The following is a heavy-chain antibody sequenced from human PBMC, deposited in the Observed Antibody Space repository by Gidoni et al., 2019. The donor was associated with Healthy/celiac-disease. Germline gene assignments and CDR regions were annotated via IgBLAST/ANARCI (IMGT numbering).Heavy chain of an antibody. CDR2: ISSSSSTI. CDR3: ARSGYSFPYDAFDI. Sequence: EVQLVESGGGLVQPGGSLRLSCAASGFTFSSYSMNWVRQAPGKGLEWVSYISSSSSTIYYADSVKGRFTISRDNAKNSLYLQMNSLRDEDTAVYYCARSGYSFPYDAFDIWGQGTMVTVSS. D-gene: IGHD5-18*01. J-gene: IGHJ3*02. V-gene: IGHV3-48*02. CDR1: GFTFSSYS.